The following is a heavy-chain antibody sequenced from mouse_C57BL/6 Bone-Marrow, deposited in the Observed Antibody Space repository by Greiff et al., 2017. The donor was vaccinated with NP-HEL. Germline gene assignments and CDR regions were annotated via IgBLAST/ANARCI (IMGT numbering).Heavy chain of an antibody. CDR2: ISDGGSYT. J-gene: IGHJ2*01. CDR3: ARDHYYGSSPYYFDY. V-gene: IGHV5-4*01. D-gene: IGHD1-1*01. Sequence: EVQRVESGGGLVKPGGSLKLSCAASGFTFSSYAMSWVRQTPEKRLEWVATISDGGSYTYYPDNVKGRFTISRDNAKNNLYLQMSHLKSEDTAMYYCARDHYYGSSPYYFDYWGQGTTLTVSS. CDR1: GFTFSSYA.